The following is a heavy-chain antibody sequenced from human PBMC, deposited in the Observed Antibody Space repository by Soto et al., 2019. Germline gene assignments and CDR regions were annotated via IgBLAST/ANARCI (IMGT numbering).Heavy chain of an antibody. CDR2: IRSSSSYI. CDR3: AREATISGFDY. D-gene: IGHD5-12*01. Sequence: EVQLVESGGGLVKPGGSLRLSFAASGFTSSSIAITWVRRAQGKGLEWVSSIRSSSSYIYYADSVKGRFTISRDNAKNSLYLQMNSLRAEDTAVYYCAREATISGFDYWGQGTLVTVSS. V-gene: IGHV3-21*01. CDR1: GFTSSSIA. J-gene: IGHJ4*02.